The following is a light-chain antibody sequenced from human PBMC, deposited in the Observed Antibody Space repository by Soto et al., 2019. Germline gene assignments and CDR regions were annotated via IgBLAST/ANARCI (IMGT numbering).Light chain of an antibody. Sequence: DIQMTQSPSSVSASVGDRVTITCRASQDISTWLAWYQQRPGKAPKLLIYAASTLQSGVPSRFSGSGSGTDFTLTISSLQPEDFATYYCQQANSFPITFGQGTRLDIK. CDR2: AAS. CDR1: QDISTW. V-gene: IGKV1D-12*01. J-gene: IGKJ5*01. CDR3: QQANSFPIT.